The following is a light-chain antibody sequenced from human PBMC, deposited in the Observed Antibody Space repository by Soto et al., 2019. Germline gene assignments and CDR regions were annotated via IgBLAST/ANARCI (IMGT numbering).Light chain of an antibody. V-gene: IGKV1-33*01. Sequence: DIQMTQSPSSLSASVGYRVTITCQASQDISNYLNWYQQKPGKAPKLLIYDASNLETGVPSRFSGSGSGTEFTLTIGGLQPDDFATYYCQQFNSYPINFGQGTRLEIK. J-gene: IGKJ5*01. CDR3: QQFNSYPIN. CDR1: QDISNY. CDR2: DAS.